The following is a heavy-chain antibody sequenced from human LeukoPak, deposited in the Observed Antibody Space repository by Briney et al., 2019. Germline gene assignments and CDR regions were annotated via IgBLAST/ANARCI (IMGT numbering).Heavy chain of an antibody. CDR2: TYYRSKWYN. CDR1: GDSVSSNRAA. CDR3: ARDAWGRRAFDI. V-gene: IGHV6-1*01. D-gene: IGHD3-16*01. Sequence: SPTLSLTCDISGDSVSSNRAAWNWLRQSPSRGLKWRGRTYYRSKWYNDYAVSVKSRITINPDTSKNQFSLQLNSVTPEDTAVYYCARDAWGRRAFDIWGQGTMVTVSS. J-gene: IGHJ3*02.